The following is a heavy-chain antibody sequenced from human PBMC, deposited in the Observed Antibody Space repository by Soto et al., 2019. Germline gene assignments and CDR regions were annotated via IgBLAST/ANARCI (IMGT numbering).Heavy chain of an antibody. D-gene: IGHD6-19*01. CDR2: IWYDGSNK. CDR1: GFTFSSYG. V-gene: IGHV3-33*01. CDR3: ARALKQWLVGVYYYYYGMDV. J-gene: IGHJ6*02. Sequence: PGGSLRLSCAASGFTFSSYGMHWVRQAPGKGLEWVAVIWYDGSNKYYADSVKGRFTISRDNSKNTLYLQMNSLRAEDTAVYYCARALKQWLVGVYYYYYGMDVWGQGTTVTVSS.